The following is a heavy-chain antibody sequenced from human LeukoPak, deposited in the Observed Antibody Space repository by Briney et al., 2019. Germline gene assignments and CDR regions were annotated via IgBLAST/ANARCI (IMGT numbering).Heavy chain of an antibody. Sequence: ASVKVSCKASGYTFTGYYMRWVRQAPGQGLEWMGWINPNSGGTNYAQKFQGRVTMTRDTSISTAYMELSRLRSDDTAVYYCARGPPPLDGYEAFHDYWGQGTLVTVSS. D-gene: IGHD5-24*01. CDR3: ARGPPPLDGYEAFHDY. J-gene: IGHJ4*02. CDR1: GYTFTGYY. V-gene: IGHV1-2*02. CDR2: INPNSGGT.